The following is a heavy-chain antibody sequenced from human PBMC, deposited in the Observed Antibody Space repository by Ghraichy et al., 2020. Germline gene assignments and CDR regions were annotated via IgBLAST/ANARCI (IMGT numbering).Heavy chain of an antibody. CDR3: ARGRSSSWYHGLGYFDY. CDR1: GGSFSGYY. Sequence: ETLSLTCAVYGGSFSGYYWSWIRQPPVKGLEWIGEINHSGSTNYNPSLKSRVTISVDTSKNQFSLKLSSVTAADTAVYYCARGRSSSWYHGLGYFDYWGQGTLVTVSS. CDR2: INHSGST. J-gene: IGHJ4*02. V-gene: IGHV4-34*01. D-gene: IGHD6-13*01.